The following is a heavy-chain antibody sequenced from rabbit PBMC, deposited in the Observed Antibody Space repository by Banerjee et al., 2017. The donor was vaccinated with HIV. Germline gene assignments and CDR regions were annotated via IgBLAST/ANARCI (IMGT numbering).Heavy chain of an antibody. CDR2: INGGSSGFT. CDR1: GFSLSSKYY. Sequence: QSLEESGGGLVKPEGSLTLTCTASGFSLSSKYYMCWVRQAPGKGLEWIACINGGSSGFTYYASWAKGRFTISKTSSTTVTLQMTSLTAADTATYFCARAYGNTGYACNLWGQGTLVTVS. CDR3: ARAYGNTGYACNL. D-gene: IGHD6-1*01. J-gene: IGHJ4*01. V-gene: IGHV1S40*01.